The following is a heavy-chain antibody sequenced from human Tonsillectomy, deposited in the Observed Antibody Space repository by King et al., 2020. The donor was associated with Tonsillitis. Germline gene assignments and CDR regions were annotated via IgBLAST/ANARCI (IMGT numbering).Heavy chain of an antibody. CDR2: IFPGDSDT. D-gene: IGHD2-15*01. J-gene: IGHJ5*01. CDR1: GYNFNVYW. CDR3: ARMSAGGYNWFDS. V-gene: IGHV5-51*01. Sequence: QLVQSGAEIKKPGESLKISCKDSGYNFNVYWIAWVRQVPGKGLEWRGAIFPGDSDTRYSPSFQGQVTMSVDQSNNTAHLQWNRLKASDTAIYYCARMSAGGYNWFDSWGQGTLVTVSS.